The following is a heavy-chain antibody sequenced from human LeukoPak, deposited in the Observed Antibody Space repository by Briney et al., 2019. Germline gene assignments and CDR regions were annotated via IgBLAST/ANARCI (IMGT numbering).Heavy chain of an antibody. D-gene: IGHD6-13*01. Sequence: ASVKVSCEASGYTFTSYAMNWVRQAPGQGLEWMGWINTNTGNPTYAQGFTGRFVFSLDTSVSTAYLQISSLKAEDTAVYYCARVAESIAAADTYYYYMDVWGKGTTVTVSS. V-gene: IGHV7-4-1*02. CDR3: ARVAESIAAADTYYYYMDV. J-gene: IGHJ6*03. CDR2: INTNTGNP. CDR1: GYTFTSYA.